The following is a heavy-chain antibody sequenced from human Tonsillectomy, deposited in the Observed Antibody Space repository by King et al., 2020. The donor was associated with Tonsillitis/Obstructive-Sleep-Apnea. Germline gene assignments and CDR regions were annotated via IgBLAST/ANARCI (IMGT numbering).Heavy chain of an antibody. D-gene: IGHD6-6*01. CDR1: GYSLTSYW. J-gene: IGHJ3*02. Sequence: VQLVESGAEVKKPGESLRISCMGSGYSLTSYWISLVRQMPGKGLEWMGRIDPSDSYTNYSPSFQGHVTISADKSISTAYLQWSSLKASDTAMYYCARHDVRAGAFDIWGQGTMVTVSS. CDR2: IDPSDSYT. V-gene: IGHV5-10-1*01. CDR3: ARHDVRAGAFDI.